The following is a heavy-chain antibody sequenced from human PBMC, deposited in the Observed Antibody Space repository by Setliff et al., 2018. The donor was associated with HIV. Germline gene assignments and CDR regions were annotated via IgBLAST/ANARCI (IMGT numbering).Heavy chain of an antibody. V-gene: IGHV3-30*03. CDR3: AREYNWDLAIPGY. CDR2: ISDDGGNT. D-gene: IGHD1-20*01. Sequence: GGSLRLSCAASGFTFNTYAMTWVRQAPGKGLEWVAVISDDGGNTFYADSVKGRFTISRDNAKTSLYLHMNSLRAEDTAVYYCAREYNWDLAIPGYWGQGTLVTVSS. J-gene: IGHJ4*02. CDR1: GFTFNTYA.